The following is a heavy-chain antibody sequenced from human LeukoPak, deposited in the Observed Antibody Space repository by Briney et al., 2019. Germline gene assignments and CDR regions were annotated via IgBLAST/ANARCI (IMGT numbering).Heavy chain of an antibody. J-gene: IGHJ4*02. V-gene: IGHV4-59*08. Sequence: SETLSLTCTVSGGSISSYYWSWIRQPPGKGLEWIGYVYYSGGTNYSPSLKSRVSISIDTSKNQFSLKLSSVTAADTAVYYCARHAPYSDSTGYPFDHWGQGTLVTVSS. CDR3: ARHAPYSDSTGYPFDH. D-gene: IGHD3-22*01. CDR2: VYYSGGT. CDR1: GGSISSYY.